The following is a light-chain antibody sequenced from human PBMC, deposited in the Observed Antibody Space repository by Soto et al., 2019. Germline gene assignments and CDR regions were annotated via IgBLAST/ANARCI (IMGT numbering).Light chain of an antibody. CDR3: QSYDSSLRGPNGV. CDR1: SSNIGAGYD. V-gene: IGLV1-40*01. J-gene: IGLJ3*02. Sequence: QSVLTQPPSVSGAPGQRVTISCTGSSSNIGAGYDVHWYQQLPGTAPKLLIYGNSNRPSGVPDRFSGSKSGTSASLAITGLQAEDEADYYCQSYDSSLRGPNGVFGGGTKVTVL. CDR2: GNS.